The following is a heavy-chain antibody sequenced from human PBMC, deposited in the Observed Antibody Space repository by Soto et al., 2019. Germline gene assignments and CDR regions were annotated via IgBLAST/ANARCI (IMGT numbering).Heavy chain of an antibody. CDR1: GGTFSSYT. Sequence: SVKVSCKASGGTFSSYTISWVRQAPGQGLEWMGRIIPILGLANSAQKFQGRVTITADKSKSIAYLQMNNLKTDDTAVYYCSRLPPERYSAYDFPMDVWGQGTTVTVSS. V-gene: IGHV1-69*02. J-gene: IGHJ6*02. CDR2: IIPILGLA. D-gene: IGHD5-12*01. CDR3: SRLPPERYSAYDFPMDV.